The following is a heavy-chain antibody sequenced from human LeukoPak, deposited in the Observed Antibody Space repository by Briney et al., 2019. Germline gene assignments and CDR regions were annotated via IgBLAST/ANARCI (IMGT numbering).Heavy chain of an antibody. Sequence: MTGESLKISCKGSGYSFTSYWIGWVRQMPGKGLEWMGIIYPGDSDTRYSPSFQGRVTISADKSISTAYLQWSSLKASDTAMYYCARPIIAVAVDDAFDIWGQGTMVTVSS. J-gene: IGHJ3*02. D-gene: IGHD6-19*01. CDR3: ARPIIAVAVDDAFDI. CDR1: GYSFTSYW. CDR2: IYPGDSDT. V-gene: IGHV5-51*01.